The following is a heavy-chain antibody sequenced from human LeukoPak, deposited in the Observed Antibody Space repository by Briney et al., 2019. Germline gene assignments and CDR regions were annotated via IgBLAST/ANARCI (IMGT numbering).Heavy chain of an antibody. V-gene: IGHV1-18*01. CDR1: DYTFTRYV. Sequence: ASVKVSCKASDYTFTRYVISWVRQAPGQRLEWMGWINAYNGNTNYAQTLQGRVTMTTDTSTSTAYMELRSLRSDDTAVYYCARDPSGDILTGYTYNWFDPWGQGTLVTVSS. D-gene: IGHD3-9*01. CDR2: INAYNGNT. CDR3: ARDPSGDILTGYTYNWFDP. J-gene: IGHJ5*02.